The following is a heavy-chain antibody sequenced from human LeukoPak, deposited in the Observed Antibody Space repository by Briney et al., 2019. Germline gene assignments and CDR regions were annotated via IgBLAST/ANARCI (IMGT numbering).Heavy chain of an antibody. CDR2: IYSGGST. V-gene: IGHV3-66*01. CDR1: GFTVSSNY. Sequence: GGSLRLSCAASGFTVSSNYMSWVRQAPAKGLEWVSVIYSGGSTYYADSVKGRFTISRDNSKNTPYLQMNSLRAEDTAVYYCATIDSGYGVYFDYWGQGTLVTVSS. J-gene: IGHJ4*02. CDR3: ATIDSGYGVYFDY. D-gene: IGHD3-10*01.